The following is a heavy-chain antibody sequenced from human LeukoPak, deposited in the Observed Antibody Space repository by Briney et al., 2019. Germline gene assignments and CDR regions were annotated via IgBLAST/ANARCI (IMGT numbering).Heavy chain of an antibody. J-gene: IGHJ4*02. Sequence: SETLSLTCTVSAGSISTTTYYWGWIRQPPGKGLEWIGSIYYSGSTYYNPSLKSRVTISVDTSKNRFSLKLSSVTAADTAVYNCARHLRSSGYYDDWGQGTQVTVSS. CDR1: AGSISTTTYY. CDR2: IYYSGST. V-gene: IGHV4-39*01. CDR3: ARHLRSSGYYDD. D-gene: IGHD3-22*01.